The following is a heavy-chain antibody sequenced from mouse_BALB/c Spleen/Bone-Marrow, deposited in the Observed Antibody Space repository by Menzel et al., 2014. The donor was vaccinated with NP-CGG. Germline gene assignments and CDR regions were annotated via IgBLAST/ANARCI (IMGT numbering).Heavy chain of an antibody. CDR3: AYYRYDEYFDV. J-gene: IGHJ1*01. CDR1: GYTFTSYF. Sequence: QVQLKQSGPELVKPGASVKMSCKASGYTFTSYFIHWVKQRPGQGLEWIGWINPGDGSTKYNEKFKGKTTLTADKSSSTAYMLLSSLTSEDSAIFFCAYYRYDEYFDVWGAGTTVTVSS. D-gene: IGHD2-14*01. V-gene: IGHV1S56*01. CDR2: INPGDGST.